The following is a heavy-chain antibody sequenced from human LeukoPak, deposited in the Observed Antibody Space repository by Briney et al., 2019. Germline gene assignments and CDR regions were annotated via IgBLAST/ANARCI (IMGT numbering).Heavy chain of an antibody. CDR1: GGTFSSYA. V-gene: IGHV1-69*04. CDR2: IIPILGIA. Sequence: ASVKVSCKASGGTFSSYAISWVRQAPGQGLEWMGRIIPILGIANYAQKFQGRVTITADKSTSTAYMELSSLRSEDTAVYYCARDYYDSSGEYLPYHFDYWGQGTLVTVSS. D-gene: IGHD3-22*01. CDR3: ARDYYDSSGEYLPYHFDY. J-gene: IGHJ4*02.